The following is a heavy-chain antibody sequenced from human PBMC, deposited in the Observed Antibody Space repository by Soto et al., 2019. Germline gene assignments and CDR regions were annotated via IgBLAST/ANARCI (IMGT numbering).Heavy chain of an antibody. Sequence: GESLKISCKGSGYNFATYWIAWVRQTPGKGLEWLGVIYPGDSKTRYSPSFQGQVTISADESTSTAYLQWSSLKASDTAMYYCATPIVGATEVAFDIWGQGTMVTVSS. CDR3: ATPIVGATEVAFDI. CDR1: GYNFATYW. CDR2: IYPGDSKT. D-gene: IGHD1-26*01. J-gene: IGHJ3*02. V-gene: IGHV5-51*01.